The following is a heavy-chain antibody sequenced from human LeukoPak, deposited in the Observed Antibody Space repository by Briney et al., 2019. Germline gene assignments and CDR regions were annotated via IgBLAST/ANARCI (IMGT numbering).Heavy chain of an antibody. CDR3: ARAPGLRRGVDYYYYMDV. D-gene: IGHD4-17*01. J-gene: IGHJ6*03. V-gene: IGHV4-59*01. Sequence: PSETLSLTCTVSGGSISSYYWSWIRQPPGKGLEWIGYIYNSGSTNYNPSLKSRVTISVDTSKNKFSLKLSSATAADTAVYYCARAPGLRRGVDYYYYMDVWGKGTTVTVSS. CDR1: GGSISSYY. CDR2: IYNSGST.